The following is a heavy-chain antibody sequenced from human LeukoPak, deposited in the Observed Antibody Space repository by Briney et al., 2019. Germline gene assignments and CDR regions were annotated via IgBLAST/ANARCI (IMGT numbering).Heavy chain of an antibody. V-gene: IGHV3-53*04. D-gene: IGHD3-9*01. CDR3: AREHTQGKYDILTGYYRNDAFDI. CDR1: GFTISSNY. Sequence: GGSLRLSCAASGFTISSNYMSWVRQAPGKGLEWVSVIYSGGSTYYADSVKGRFTISRHNSKNTLYLQMNSLRAADTAVYYCAREHTQGKYDILTGYYRNDAFDIWGQGTMVTVSS. CDR2: IYSGGST. J-gene: IGHJ3*02.